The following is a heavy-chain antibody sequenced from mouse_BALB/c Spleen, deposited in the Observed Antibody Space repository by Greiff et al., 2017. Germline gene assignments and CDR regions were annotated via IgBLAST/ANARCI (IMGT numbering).Heavy chain of an antibody. V-gene: IGHV5-6*01. CDR1: GFTFSSYG. J-gene: IGHJ1*01. Sequence: EVQLVESGGGLVKPGGSLKLSCAASGFTFSSYGMSWVRQTPDKRLEWVATISSGGSYTYYPDSVKGRFTISRDNAKNTLYLQMSSLKSEDTAMYYCARHGITTGRYFDVWGAGTTVTVSS. CDR3: ARHGITTGRYFDV. D-gene: IGHD2-4*01. CDR2: ISSGGSYT.